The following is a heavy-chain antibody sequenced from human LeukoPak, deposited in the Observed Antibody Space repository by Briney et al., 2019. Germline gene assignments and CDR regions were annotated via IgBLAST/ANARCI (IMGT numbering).Heavy chain of an antibody. CDR2: IYFIGNT. V-gene: IGHV4-59*01. J-gene: IGHJ4*02. Sequence: PSETLSLTCAVSGVSISNYYLSWIRQPPGEGLEWIGHIYFIGNTNYNASLKSRVTTSLDTSKNHFSLKLTSVTAADTAIYYCATKKTTPRSGFDYWGQGTLVTVSS. CDR3: ATKKTTPRSGFDY. D-gene: IGHD6-25*01. CDR1: GVSISNYY.